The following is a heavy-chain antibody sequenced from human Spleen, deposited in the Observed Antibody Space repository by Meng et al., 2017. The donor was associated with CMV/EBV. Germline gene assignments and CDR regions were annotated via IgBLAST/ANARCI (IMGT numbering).Heavy chain of an antibody. CDR1: GFTVSSKY. V-gene: IGHV3-53*01. CDR3: ALTTKNGNYAQLDAY. J-gene: IGHJ4*02. Sequence: GGSLRLSCAVSGFTVSSKYMTWVRQALGKGLEWVTVIHSGGNIFYADTVKGRFTVSRDSSTNTLYLQMDTLRADDSAVYYCALTTKNGNYAQLDAYWGQGTLVTVSS. D-gene: IGHD4-17*01. CDR2: IHSGGNI.